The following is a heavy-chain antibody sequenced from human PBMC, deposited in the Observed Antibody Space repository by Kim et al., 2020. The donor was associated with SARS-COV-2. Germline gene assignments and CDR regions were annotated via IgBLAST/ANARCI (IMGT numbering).Heavy chain of an antibody. V-gene: IGHV3-23*01. J-gene: IGHJ4*02. CDR2: ISGSGGST. CDR1: GFTFSSYA. CDR3: AKVYGLAYCGGDCYFDY. D-gene: IGHD2-21*01. Sequence: GGSLRLSCAASGFTFSSYAMSWVRQAPGKGLEWVSAISGSGGSTYYADSVKGRFTISRDNSKNTLYLQMNSLRAEDTAVYYCAKVYGLAYCGGDCYFDYWGQGTLVTVSS.